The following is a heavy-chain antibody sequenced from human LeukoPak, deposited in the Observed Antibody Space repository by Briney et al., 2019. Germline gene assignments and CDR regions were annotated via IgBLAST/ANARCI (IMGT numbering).Heavy chain of an antibody. V-gene: IGHV3-48*01. Sequence: PGGSLRLSCAASGFTFSSYSMTWVRQAPGKGLGWVSYITRNCSARYYADSVKGRFTISRDNAKNSLYLQMNSLRAEDTAVYYCATQWELHRDFWGQGTLVTVSS. CDR3: ATQWELHRDF. D-gene: IGHD1-26*01. J-gene: IGHJ4*02. CDR2: ITRNCSAR. CDR1: GFTFSSYS.